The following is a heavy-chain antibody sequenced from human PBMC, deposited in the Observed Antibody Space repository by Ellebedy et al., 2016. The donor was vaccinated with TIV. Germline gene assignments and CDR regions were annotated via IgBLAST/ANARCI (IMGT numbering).Heavy chain of an antibody. CDR2: IIPIFGTA. CDR1: GGTFSSYA. D-gene: IGHD3-22*01. V-gene: IGHV1-69*13. Sequence: AASVKVSCKASGGTFSSYAISWVRQAPGQGLEWMGGIIPIFGTANYAQKFQGRVTITADESTSTAYMELSSLRSEDTAVYYCASAVVADDAFDIWGQGTMVTVSS. J-gene: IGHJ3*02. CDR3: ASAVVADDAFDI.